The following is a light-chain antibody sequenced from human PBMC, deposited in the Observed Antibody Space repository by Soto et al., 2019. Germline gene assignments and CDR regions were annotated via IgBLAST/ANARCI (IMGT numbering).Light chain of an antibody. J-gene: IGKJ2*01. Sequence: EIVMTQSPATLSVSPGGSATLSCRASQHVSSNFAWYRQKPGQAPTLLIYLESTMATGIPARFSGSGSGTEFTLTSSSLQSADFAFYYGQQYNNWPYTVGQGTKLEIK. CDR1: QHVSSN. V-gene: IGKV3-15*01. CDR3: QQYNNWPYT. CDR2: LES.